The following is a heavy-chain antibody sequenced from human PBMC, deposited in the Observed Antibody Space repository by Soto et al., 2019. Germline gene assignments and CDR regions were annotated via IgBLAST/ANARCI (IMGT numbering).Heavy chain of an antibody. Sequence: QVQLVESGGGVVQPGRSLRLSCVASGFTFSNYGMHWVRQAPGRGLEWVAVIWYDGSNKYYADSVKGRFTISRDNSKNTLYLQMNSLSAEDTAVYYCASGNDEGSGYLDYWGQGTLVTVSS. J-gene: IGHJ4*02. CDR3: ASGNDEGSGYLDY. CDR1: GFTFSNYG. V-gene: IGHV3-33*01. CDR2: IWYDGSNK. D-gene: IGHD1-1*01.